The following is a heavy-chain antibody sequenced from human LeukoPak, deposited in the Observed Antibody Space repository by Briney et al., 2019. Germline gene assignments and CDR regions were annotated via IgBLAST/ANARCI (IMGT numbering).Heavy chain of an antibody. D-gene: IGHD6-13*01. CDR2: ISYDGSNK. V-gene: IGHV3-30*18. CDR1: GFTFSSYG. J-gene: IGHJ4*02. CDR3: AKDLRSSSWYGGFDY. Sequence: PGGSLRLSCAASGFTFSSYGMHWVRQAPGKGLEWVAVISYDGSNKYYADSVKGRFTISRDNSNNTLYLQMNSLRAEDTAVYYCAKDLRSSSWYGGFDYWGQGTLVTVSS.